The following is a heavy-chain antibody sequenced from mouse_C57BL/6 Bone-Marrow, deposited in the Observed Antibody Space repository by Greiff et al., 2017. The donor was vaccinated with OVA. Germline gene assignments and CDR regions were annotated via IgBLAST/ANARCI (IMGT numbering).Heavy chain of an antibody. V-gene: IGHV1-53*01. D-gene: IGHD1-1*01. Sequence: QVQLQQPGTELVKPGDSVKLSCKASGYTFTSYWMHWVKQRPGQGLEWIGNINPSNGGTNYNEKFKSKATLTVDKSSSTAYMQLSSLTSEDSAVYYCARCMYYGSSPYYFDYWGQGTTLTVSS. CDR1: GYTFTSYW. CDR2: INPSNGGT. CDR3: ARCMYYGSSPYYFDY. J-gene: IGHJ2*01.